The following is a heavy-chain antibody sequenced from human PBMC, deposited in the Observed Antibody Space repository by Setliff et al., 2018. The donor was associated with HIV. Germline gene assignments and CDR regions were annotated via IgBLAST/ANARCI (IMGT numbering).Heavy chain of an antibody. CDR3: ARDPLGYNWRRYFDF. D-gene: IGHD3-16*01. J-gene: IGHJ4*02. V-gene: IGHV4-34*01. CDR2: INHSGST. CDR1: VGSFNGYY. Sequence: SETLSLTCAVYVGSFNGYYWSWIRQPPGKGLEWIGEINHSGSTNYNPSLKSRLTISVDTSNNHFSLNLKSVTAADTAVYYCARDPLGYNWRRYFDFWGQGAVVTVSS.